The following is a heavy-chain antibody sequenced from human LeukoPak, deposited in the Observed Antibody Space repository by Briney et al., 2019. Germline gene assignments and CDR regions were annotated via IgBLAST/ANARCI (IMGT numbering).Heavy chain of an antibody. Sequence: PGGSLRLSCVASGFTFSNSWMHWVRQAPGRGLVWVSRIDREGSSTTYADSVKGRFAISRDNAKNTLYLQMNSLRVEDTAIYYCARGDGSGWPLDKWGQGTLVTVSS. CDR3: ARGDGSGWPLDK. CDR2: IDREGSST. CDR1: GFTFSNSW. D-gene: IGHD6-19*01. V-gene: IGHV3-74*01. J-gene: IGHJ4*02.